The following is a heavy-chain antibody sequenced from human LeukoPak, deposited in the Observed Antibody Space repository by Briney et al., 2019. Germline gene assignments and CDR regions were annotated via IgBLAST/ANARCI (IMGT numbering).Heavy chain of an antibody. D-gene: IGHD3-10*01. CDR1: GYSFTSYW. J-gene: IGHJ4*02. CDR2: IYPGDSDT. CDR3: AGTMVRGGDWFDY. Sequence: GESLKISCKGSGYSFTSYWNGWVRQMPGKGLEWMGIIYPGDSDTRYSPSFQGQVTISADKSISTAYLQWSSLKASDTAIYYCAGTMVRGGDWFDYWGQGTLVTVSS. V-gene: IGHV5-51*01.